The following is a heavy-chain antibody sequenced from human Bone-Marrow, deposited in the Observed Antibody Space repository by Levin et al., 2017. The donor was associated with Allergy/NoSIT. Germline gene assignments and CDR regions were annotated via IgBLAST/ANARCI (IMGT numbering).Heavy chain of an antibody. CDR2: IDPRDSYI. Sequence: GESLKISCKASGYSFTSLWIHWVRQMPGKGLEWMAKIDPRDSYIDFSPSFKGHVTLSVDKSIKTAYLQWRSVQASDTAMYYCATAAQLCSGGTCYYAFNLWGQGTAVTVSS. CDR1: GYSFTSLW. D-gene: IGHD2-15*01. J-gene: IGHJ3*01. V-gene: IGHV5-10-1*01. CDR3: ATAAQLCSGGTCYYAFNL.